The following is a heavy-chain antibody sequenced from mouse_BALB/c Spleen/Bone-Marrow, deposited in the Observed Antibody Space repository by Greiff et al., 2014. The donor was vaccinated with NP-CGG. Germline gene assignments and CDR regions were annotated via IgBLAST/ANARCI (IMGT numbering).Heavy chain of an antibody. J-gene: IGHJ4*01. D-gene: IGHD2-3*01. CDR2: IHYSGTT. CDR3: ARQNDGYLYYAMDY. V-gene: IGHV3-1*02. CDR1: GYSITSGYS. Sequence: EVQLQQSGPDLVKPSQSLSPTSTVTGYSITSGYSWHWIRQFPGNKLEWMGYIHYSGTTNYNPSLKSRISITRDTSKNQFFLQLNSVTSDDTATYYCARQNDGYLYYAMDYWGQGTSVTVSS.